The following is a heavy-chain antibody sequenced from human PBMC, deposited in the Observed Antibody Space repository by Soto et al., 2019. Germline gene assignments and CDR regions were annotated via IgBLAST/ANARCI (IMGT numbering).Heavy chain of an antibody. Sequence: QVQLVESGGGVVQPGRSLRLSCAASGFTFSSYGMHWVRQAPGKGLEWVAVIWYDGSNKYYADSVTGRFTISRDNSKNTLYLQMNSLRAEDTAVYYCARDGTYSSGWYPYYYYYCYIDVWGKGTTVTVCS. D-gene: IGHD6-19*01. V-gene: IGHV3-33*01. J-gene: IGHJ6*03. CDR1: GFTFSSYG. CDR3: ARDGTYSSGWYPYYYYYCYIDV. CDR2: IWYDGSNK.